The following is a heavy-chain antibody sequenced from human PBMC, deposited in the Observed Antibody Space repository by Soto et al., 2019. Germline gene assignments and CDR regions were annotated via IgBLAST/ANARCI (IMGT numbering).Heavy chain of an antibody. D-gene: IGHD3-10*01. J-gene: IGHJ4*02. CDR2: INHSGST. CDR1: GGSFSGYS. V-gene: IGHV4-34*01. CDR3: ALQELWFGGLTSDY. Sequence: PSETLSLTCAVYGGSFSGYSWSWIRQPPGKGLEWLGEINHSGSTNYNPSLKSRVTISVDTSKNQFSLKLSSVTAADTAVYYCALQELWFGGLTSDYGGQGTLVTVS.